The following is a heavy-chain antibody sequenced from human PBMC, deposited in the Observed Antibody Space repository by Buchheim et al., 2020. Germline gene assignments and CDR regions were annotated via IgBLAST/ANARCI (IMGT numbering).Heavy chain of an antibody. CDR2: ISYDGSNK. J-gene: IGHJ6*02. CDR3: ARGPSPYYDFWSGYFVYYYYYYGMDV. D-gene: IGHD3-3*01. CDR1: GFTFSSYA. Sequence: QVQLVESGGGVVQPGRSLRLSCAASGFTFSSYAMHWVRQAPGKGLEWVAVISYDGSNKYYADSVKGRFTISRDNSKKTLYLQMNSLRAEETAVYYCARGPSPYYDFWSGYFVYYYYYYGMDVWGQGTT. V-gene: IGHV3-30-3*01.